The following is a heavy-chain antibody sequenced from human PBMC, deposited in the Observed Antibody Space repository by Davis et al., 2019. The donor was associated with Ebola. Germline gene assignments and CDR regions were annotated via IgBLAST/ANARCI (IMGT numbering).Heavy chain of an antibody. Sequence: SQTLSLTCAVYGGSFSDYYWSWIRQPPGKGLEWIGEINHSGSTNYNPSLKSRVTISVDTSKNQFSLKLSSVTAADTAVYYCARGRYYYDSSGYWTYWGQGTLVTVSS. CDR1: GGSFSDYY. V-gene: IGHV4-34*01. CDR3: ARGRYYYDSSGYWTY. CDR2: INHSGST. D-gene: IGHD3-22*01. J-gene: IGHJ4*02.